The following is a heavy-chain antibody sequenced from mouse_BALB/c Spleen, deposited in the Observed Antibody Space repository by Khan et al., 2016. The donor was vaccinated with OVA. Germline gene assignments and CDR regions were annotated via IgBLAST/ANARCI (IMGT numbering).Heavy chain of an antibody. V-gene: IGHV1-87*01. CDR1: GYTFTTYW. J-gene: IGHJ2*01. CDR2: IYPGDGDT. CDR3: ASYRYDYVDY. Sequence: QVQLQQSGAELARPGASVKLSCKASGYTFTTYWMQWVKQRPGQGLEWIGTIYPGDGDTRYTQNFKGKATLTADKSSSTAYMQLSSLTSEDSAVYYCASYRYDYVDYWGQGTTLTVSS. D-gene: IGHD2-14*01.